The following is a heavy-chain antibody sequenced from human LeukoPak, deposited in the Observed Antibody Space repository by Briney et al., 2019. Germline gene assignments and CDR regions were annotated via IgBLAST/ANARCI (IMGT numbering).Heavy chain of an antibody. V-gene: IGHV1-46*01. J-gene: IGHJ1*01. CDR2: INPSGGST. CDR1: GYTFTCYY. D-gene: IGHD1-14*01. Sequence: ASVKVSCKASGYTFTCYYMHWVRQALGQGLEWMGIINPSGGSTSYAQKFQGRVTMTRDTSTSTVYMELSSLRSEDTAVYYCARDVYWGTSYRGEYFQHWGQGTLVTVSS. CDR3: ARDVYWGTSYRGEYFQH.